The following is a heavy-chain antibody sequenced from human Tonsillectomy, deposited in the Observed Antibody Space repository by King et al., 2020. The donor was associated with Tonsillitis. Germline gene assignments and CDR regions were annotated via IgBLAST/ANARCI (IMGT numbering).Heavy chain of an antibody. CDR3: AKYDFFDY. J-gene: IGHJ4*02. V-gene: IGHV3-30*02. Sequence: HVQLVESGGGVVQPGGSLRLSCAASGFTFSSYGMHWVRQAPGKGLEWVAFIRYDGSNKYYADSVKGRFTISRDNSKNTLYQQMNSLRAEDTAVYYCAKYDFFDYWGQGTLVTVSS. CDR2: IRYDGSNK. D-gene: IGHD3-3*01. CDR1: GFTFSSYG.